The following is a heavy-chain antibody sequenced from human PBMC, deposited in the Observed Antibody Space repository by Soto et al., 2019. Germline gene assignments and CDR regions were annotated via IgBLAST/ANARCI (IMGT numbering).Heavy chain of an antibody. V-gene: IGHV3-15*07. CDR3: TTDGEDDYGDY. J-gene: IGHJ4*02. Sequence: EVQLVESGGGLVKPGGSLRLSCAASGFTFSNAWMNWVRQAPGKGLEWVGRIKSTTDGGTTDYAAPVKGRFTISRDDSKNTLYLQMNSLKTEDTAVYYCTTDGEDDYGDYWGQGTLVTVSS. D-gene: IGHD7-27*01. CDR1: GFTFSNAW. CDR2: IKSTTDGGTT.